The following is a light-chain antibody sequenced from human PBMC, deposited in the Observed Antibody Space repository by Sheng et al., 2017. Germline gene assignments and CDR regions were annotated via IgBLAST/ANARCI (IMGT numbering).Light chain of an antibody. V-gene: IGLV2-14*02. CDR1: SNDVGKYDL. Sequence: QSALTQPASVSGSPGQSITISCSGSSNDVGKYDLVSWYQKHPGKAPKLIIYEGNRRPSGVSDRFSGSKSGNTASLTISGLQAEDEADYYCSSYTSSSTVVFGGGTKLTVL. CDR3: SSYTSSSTVV. CDR2: EGN. J-gene: IGLJ2*01.